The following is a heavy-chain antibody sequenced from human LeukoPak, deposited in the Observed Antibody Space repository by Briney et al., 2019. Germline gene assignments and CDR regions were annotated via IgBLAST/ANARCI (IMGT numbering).Heavy chain of an antibody. CDR3: ARGGAHHGFDY. Sequence: GGSLRLSCAASGFTFSNYWIHWVRQAPGEGLVWVSRIDSDGSGTIYAESVKGRFTSTRDNAKNTAYLDMNSLRAEDTAVYYCARGGAHHGFDYWGQGTLVTVSS. J-gene: IGHJ4*02. D-gene: IGHD1-14*01. CDR1: GFTFSNYW. V-gene: IGHV3-74*01. CDR2: IDSDGSGT.